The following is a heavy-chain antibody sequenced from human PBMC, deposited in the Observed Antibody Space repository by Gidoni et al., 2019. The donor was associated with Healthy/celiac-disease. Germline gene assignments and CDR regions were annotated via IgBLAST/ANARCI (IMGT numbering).Heavy chain of an antibody. D-gene: IGHD6-13*01. V-gene: IGHV3-30*18. CDR1: GFTFSSYG. CDR2: ISYDGSNK. CDR3: VKGEGSWYFDY. Sequence: RLSCAASGFTFSSYGMHWVRQAPGKGLEWVAVISYDGSNKYYADSVKGRFTISRDNSKNTLYLQMTSLRAEDKAVYDCVKGEGSWYFDYWGQGTLVTVSS. J-gene: IGHJ4*02.